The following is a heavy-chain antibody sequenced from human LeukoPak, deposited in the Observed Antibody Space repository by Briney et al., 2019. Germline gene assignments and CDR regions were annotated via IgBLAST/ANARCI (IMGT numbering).Heavy chain of an antibody. CDR2: ISGSGGST. J-gene: IGHJ4*02. V-gene: IGHV3-23*01. CDR3: AKAPRFYDSSGYYSAYFDY. CDR1: GFTFSSYA. Sequence: GGSLRPSCVASGFTFSSYAMSWVRQAPGKGLEWVSAISGSGGSTYYADSVKGRFTISRDNSKNTLYLQMNSLRAEETAVYYCAKAPRFYDSSGYYSAYFDYWGQGTLVTVSS. D-gene: IGHD3-22*01.